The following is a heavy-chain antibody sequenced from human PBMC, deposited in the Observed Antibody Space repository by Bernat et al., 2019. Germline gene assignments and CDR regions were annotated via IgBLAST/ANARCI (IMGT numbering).Heavy chain of an antibody. CDR1: GGSISSSSYY. J-gene: IGHJ6*02. D-gene: IGHD2-2*01. V-gene: IGHV4-39*01. Sequence: QLQLQESGPGLVKPSETLSLTCTVSGGSISSSSYYWGWIRQPPGKGLEWIGSIYYSGSTYYNPSLKSRVTISVDTSKSQFSLKLSSVTAADTAVYYCARQHCSSTSCYVGAYYYGMDVWGQGTTVTVSS. CDR3: ARQHCSSTSCYVGAYYYGMDV. CDR2: IYYSGST.